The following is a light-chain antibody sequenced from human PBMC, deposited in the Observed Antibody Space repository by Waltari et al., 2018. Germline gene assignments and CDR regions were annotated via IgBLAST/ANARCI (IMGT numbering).Light chain of an antibody. CDR1: QSNVGDN. V-gene: IGLV1-44*01. CDR2: RND. Sequence: SVLTQPPSASGTPGQRVTISCSGSQSNVGDNVNWYHQVPGTAPKLVIYRNDQRPSGVPDRFTASKSGTSASLAISGLQSEDEGDYYCATWDDSPTGRWVFGGGTRVTVL. CDR3: ATWDDSPTGRWV. J-gene: IGLJ3*02.